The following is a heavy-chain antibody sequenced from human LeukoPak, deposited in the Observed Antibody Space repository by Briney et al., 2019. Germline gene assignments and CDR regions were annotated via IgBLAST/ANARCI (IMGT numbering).Heavy chain of an antibody. CDR2: IKQDGSEK. Sequence: PGGSLRLSCVASGFTFSSYTMSWVRQAPGKGLEWVANIKQDGSEKYYVDSVKGRFTISRDNAKNSLYLQMNSLRAEDTAVYYCARAREYYDSSGYYSMLPDYYFDYWGQGTLVTVSS. D-gene: IGHD3-22*01. V-gene: IGHV3-7*01. CDR1: GFTFSSYT. CDR3: ARAREYYDSSGYYSMLPDYYFDY. J-gene: IGHJ4*02.